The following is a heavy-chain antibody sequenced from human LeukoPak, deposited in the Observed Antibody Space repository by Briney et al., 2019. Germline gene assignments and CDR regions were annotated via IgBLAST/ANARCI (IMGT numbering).Heavy chain of an antibody. CDR2: ISGSGGRT. V-gene: IGHV3-23*01. J-gene: IGHJ5*02. D-gene: IGHD3-9*01. Sequence: GGSLRLFCAACRFTFSRYAVSCARQAPGGGREGVLDISGSGGRTYYADSVKGQFTISRDNSKNTLYLQMNSLRAEDTAVYYCAKDSSFDILTGYYPPPNDWFDPWGQGTLVTVSS. CDR1: RFTFSRYA. CDR3: AKDSSFDILTGYYPPPNDWFDP.